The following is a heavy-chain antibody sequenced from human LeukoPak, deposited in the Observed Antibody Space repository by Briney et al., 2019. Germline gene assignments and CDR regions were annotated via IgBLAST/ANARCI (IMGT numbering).Heavy chain of an antibody. V-gene: IGHV4-4*07. CDR3: ARGNYDYFDS. CDR2: IYTSGSP. D-gene: IGHD1-7*01. J-gene: IGHJ4*02. Sequence: SETLSLTCTVSGGSISSYYWSWIRQPAGKGPEWIGRIYTSGSPNYNPSLKSRVTMSLDTSKNQFSLKLSSVTAADTAVYFCARGNYDYFDSWGQGTLVTVSS. CDR1: GGSISSYY.